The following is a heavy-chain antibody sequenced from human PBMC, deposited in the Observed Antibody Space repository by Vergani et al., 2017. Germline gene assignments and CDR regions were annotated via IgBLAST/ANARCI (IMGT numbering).Heavy chain of an antibody. Sequence: EVQLVESGGGLVRPGGSLRLSCAASGFTFSSYSMNWVRRAPGKGLEWVSAITSSSNYIYFADSLKGRFTISRDNAKNSLYLQMNSLRAEDTAVYYCAGQGVRGVMNYYYYYGMDVWGRGTLVTVSS. CDR3: AGQGVRGVMNYYYYYGMDV. V-gene: IGHV3-21*01. D-gene: IGHD3-10*01. J-gene: IGHJ6*02. CDR1: GFTFSSYS. CDR2: ITSSSNYI.